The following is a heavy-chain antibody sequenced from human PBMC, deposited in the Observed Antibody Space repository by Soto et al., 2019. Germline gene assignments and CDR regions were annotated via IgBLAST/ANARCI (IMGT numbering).Heavy chain of an antibody. CDR1: GDNVSSNSAA. D-gene: IGHD3-10*01. Sequence: QTLSLTCAISGDNVSSNSAAWNWIRQSSSRGLDWLGRTYYRSKWYNDYAVSVKSRITINPDTSKNQFSLQLNSVTPEDTAVYYCAREDTMVRGVLYYYYGMDVWGQGTTVTVSS. CDR3: AREDTMVRGVLYYYYGMDV. V-gene: IGHV6-1*01. J-gene: IGHJ6*02. CDR2: TYYRSKWYN.